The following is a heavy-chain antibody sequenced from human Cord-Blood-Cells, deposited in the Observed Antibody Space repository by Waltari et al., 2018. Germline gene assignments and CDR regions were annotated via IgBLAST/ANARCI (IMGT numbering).Heavy chain of an antibody. D-gene: IGHD5-12*01. V-gene: IGHV1-3*01. CDR3: AKDRDGYNYFDY. CDR2: INDGNGNT. J-gene: IGHJ4*02. Sequence: QVQLVQSGAEVKKPGASVKVSCNDSGYTFTSYTMHWVRQAPGERLEWMGWINDGNGNTKYSQKFQGRVTITRDTSASTAYMELSSLRSEDTAVYYCAKDRDGYNYFDYWGQGTLVTVSS. CDR1: GYTFTSYT.